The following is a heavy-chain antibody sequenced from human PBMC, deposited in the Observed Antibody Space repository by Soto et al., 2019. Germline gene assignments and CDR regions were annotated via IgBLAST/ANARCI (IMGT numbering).Heavy chain of an antibody. D-gene: IGHD2-21*02. Sequence: QVQLVQSGAEVKKPGASVKVSCKASGYTFTSYYMHWVRQAPGQGLEWMGIINPSGGSTSYAQKFHGRVTMTRNTSTSTVYKELSSLRSEDTAVYYCARGCSGGGDCYPYYFDYWGQGTLVTVSS. CDR1: GYTFTSYY. CDR3: ARGCSGGGDCYPYYFDY. CDR2: INPSGGST. J-gene: IGHJ4*02. V-gene: IGHV1-46*01.